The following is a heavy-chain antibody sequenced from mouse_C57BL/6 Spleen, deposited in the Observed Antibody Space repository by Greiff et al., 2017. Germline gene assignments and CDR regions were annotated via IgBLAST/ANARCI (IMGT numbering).Heavy chain of an antibody. J-gene: IGHJ2*01. CDR1: GYTFTSYW. CDR3: ACASMVTPNYFDY. D-gene: IGHD2-2*01. Sequence: VQLQQPGAELVRPGSSVKLSCKASGYTFTSYWMHWVKQRPIQGLEWIGNIDPSDSKTHYNPKFKDKATLTVDKSSSTAYMQLSSLTSADAEVYYCACASMVTPNYFDYWGQGTTLTVSS. CDR2: IDPSDSKT. V-gene: IGHV1-52*01.